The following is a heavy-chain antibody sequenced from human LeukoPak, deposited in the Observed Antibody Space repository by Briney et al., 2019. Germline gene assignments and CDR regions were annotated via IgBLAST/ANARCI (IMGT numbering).Heavy chain of an antibody. Sequence: GGSLRLSCAASGFTFSSYSMNWVRQAPGKGLEWVSSISSSSSYIYYADSVKGRFTISRGNAKNSLYLQMNSLRAEDTAVYYCAKFIAAPFYFDYWGQGTLVTVSS. D-gene: IGHD6-13*01. CDR1: GFTFSSYS. V-gene: IGHV3-21*01. J-gene: IGHJ4*02. CDR2: ISSSSSYI. CDR3: AKFIAAPFYFDY.